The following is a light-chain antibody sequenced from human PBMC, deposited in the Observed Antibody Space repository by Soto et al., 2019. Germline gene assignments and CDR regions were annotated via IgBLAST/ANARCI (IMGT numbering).Light chain of an antibody. CDR2: GAS. CDR3: QQYDNLPPLT. J-gene: IGKJ4*01. V-gene: IGKV1-33*01. CDR1: QDISSY. Sequence: DIQMTQSPSSLSASVGDRVTITCQASQDISSYLNWYQQKPGKAPKLLIYGASNLETGVPPRFSGSGSGTDFTFTISSLRPEDIATYYCQQYDNLPPLTFGGGTKVEIK.